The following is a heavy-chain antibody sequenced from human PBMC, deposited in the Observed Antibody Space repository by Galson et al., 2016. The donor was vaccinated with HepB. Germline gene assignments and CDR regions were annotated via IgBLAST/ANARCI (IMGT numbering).Heavy chain of an antibody. Sequence: SLRLSCAASGFTFSSYAMNWVRQAPGKGLEWVSSISGNARSTYYADSVKGRFTISRDNSKNTLYLQVNSLRAEDTAVYYCAKDLSYWNSPFFDYWGQGTLV. D-gene: IGHD1-7*01. V-gene: IGHV3-23*01. CDR2: ISGNARST. CDR3: AKDLSYWNSPFFDY. J-gene: IGHJ4*02. CDR1: GFTFSSYA.